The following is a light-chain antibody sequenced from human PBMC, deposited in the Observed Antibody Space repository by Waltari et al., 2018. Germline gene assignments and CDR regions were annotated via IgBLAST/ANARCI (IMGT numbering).Light chain of an antibody. Sequence: QSALTQPASVSGSAGQSLTISCTGTSSDVGGYNFVSWYQQHPGKAPKLMIYDVSNRPSGVSNRFSGSKSGNTASLTISGLQAEDEADYYCSSYTSSDTPVFGTGTKVTVV. CDR1: SSDVGGYNF. CDR3: SSYTSSDTPV. J-gene: IGLJ1*01. CDR2: DVS. V-gene: IGLV2-14*01.